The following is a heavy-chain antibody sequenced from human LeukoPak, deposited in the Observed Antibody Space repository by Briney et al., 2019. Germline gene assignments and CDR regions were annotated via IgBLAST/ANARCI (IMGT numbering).Heavy chain of an antibody. V-gene: IGHV1-18*01. CDR1: GYTFTSYG. D-gene: IGHD4-17*01. CDR3: ARGVGYGDYSSYYYYYYGMDV. Sequence: ASVKVSCKASGYTFTSYGISWVRQAPGQGLEWMGWISAYNGNTNYAQKLQGRVTMTTDTSTSTAYMELRSLRSDDTAVYYCARGVGYGDYSSYYYYYYGMDVWGQGTTVTVSS. CDR2: ISAYNGNT. J-gene: IGHJ6*02.